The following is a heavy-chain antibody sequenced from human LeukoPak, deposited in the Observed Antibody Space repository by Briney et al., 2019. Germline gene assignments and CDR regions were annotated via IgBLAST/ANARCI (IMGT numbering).Heavy chain of an antibody. CDR1: GFTFSSYG. V-gene: IGHV3-23*01. Sequence: GGSLRLSCAASGFTFSSYGMSWVRQAPGKGLEWVSVISGSGGSTYYADSVKGRFTVSRDNSKNTLYLQMNSLRAEDTAVYYCAMSGYDYGYWGQGTLVTVSS. CDR3: AMSGYDYGY. CDR2: ISGSGGST. D-gene: IGHD5-12*01. J-gene: IGHJ4*02.